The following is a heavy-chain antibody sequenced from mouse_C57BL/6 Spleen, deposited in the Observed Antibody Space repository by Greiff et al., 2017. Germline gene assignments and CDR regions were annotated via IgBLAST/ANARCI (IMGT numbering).Heavy chain of an antibody. CDR1: GYTFTDYY. Sequence: EVQLQQSGPVLVKPGASVKMSCKASGYTFTDYYMNWVKQSPGKSLEWIGVINPYNGGTSYNQKFKGKATLTVDKSSSTAYMELNSLTSEDSAVXYGARDYYGYDRRFADWGQGTLVTVSA. CDR2: INPYNGGT. D-gene: IGHD2-2*01. CDR3: ARDYYGYDRRFAD. V-gene: IGHV1-19*01. J-gene: IGHJ3*01.